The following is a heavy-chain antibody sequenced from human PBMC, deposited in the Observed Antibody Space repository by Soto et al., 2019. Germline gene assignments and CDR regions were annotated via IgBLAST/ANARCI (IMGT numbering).Heavy chain of an antibody. CDR1: GGTFSSYA. J-gene: IGHJ6*02. V-gene: IGHV1-69*13. CDR3: ARRGPTIFGVGRPYYYYGMDV. Sequence: SVKVSCKASGGTFSSYAISWVRQAPGQGLEWMGGIIPIFGTANYAQKFQGRVTITADESTSTAYMELSSLRSEDTAVYYCARRGPTIFGVGRPYYYYGMDVWGQGTTVTVS. CDR2: IIPIFGTA. D-gene: IGHD3-3*01.